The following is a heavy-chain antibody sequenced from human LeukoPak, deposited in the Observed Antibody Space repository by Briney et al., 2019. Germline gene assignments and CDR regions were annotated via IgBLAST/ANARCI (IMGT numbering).Heavy chain of an antibody. CDR1: GGSISSSSYY. CDR2: IYYSGST. V-gene: IGHV4-39*02. D-gene: IGHD6-19*01. J-gene: IGHJ3*02. CDR3: AREMERFFWYSSPRDAFDM. Sequence: SQTLSLTCTVSGGSISSSSYYWGWIRQPPGKGLEWIGSIYYSGSTYYNPSLKSRVTISVDTSKNQFSLKLSSVTAADTAVYYCAREMERFFWYSSPRDAFDMWGQGTMVTVSS.